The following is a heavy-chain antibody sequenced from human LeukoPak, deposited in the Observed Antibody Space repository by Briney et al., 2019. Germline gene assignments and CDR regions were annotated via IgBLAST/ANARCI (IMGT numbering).Heavy chain of an antibody. CDR2: IYYSGST. CDR1: GGSISSYY. Sequence: SETLSLTCTVSGGSISSYYWSWIRQPPGKGLEWIGYIYYSGSTNYNPSLKSRVTISVDTSKSQFSLKLSSVTAADTVVYYCARHRGHYYDSSGYGPDFDYWGQGTLVTVSS. CDR3: ARHRGHYYDSSGYGPDFDY. V-gene: IGHV4-59*08. J-gene: IGHJ4*02. D-gene: IGHD3-22*01.